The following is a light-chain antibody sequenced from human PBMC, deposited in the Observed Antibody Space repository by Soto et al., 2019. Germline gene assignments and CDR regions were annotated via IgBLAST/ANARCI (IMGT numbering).Light chain of an antibody. CDR2: GNR. J-gene: IGLJ3*02. Sequence: QSVLTQPPSASGTPGQRVTISCSGSRSNIGGNTVNWYQHLPGTAPRLLVYGNRNRPSGVPDRFSGSKSGTSASLAITGLQAEDEADYYCQAYDYSLTASVFGGGTKLTVL. CDR3: QAYDYSLTASV. V-gene: IGLV1-44*01. CDR1: RSNIGGNT.